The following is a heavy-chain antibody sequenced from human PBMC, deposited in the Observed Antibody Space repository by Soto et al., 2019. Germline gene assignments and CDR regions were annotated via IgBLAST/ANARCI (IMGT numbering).Heavy chain of an antibody. CDR1: GYTFTGYY. CDR2: INPNSGGT. J-gene: IGHJ6*02. CDR3: ARSSSGWYYYYGMDV. D-gene: IGHD6-19*01. V-gene: IGHV1-2*04. Sequence: ASVKVSCKASGYTFTGYYMHWVRQAPGQGLEWMGWINPNSGGTNYAQKFQGWVTMTRDTSISTAYMELGRLRSDDTAVYYCARSSSGWYYYYGMDVWGQGTTVTVSS.